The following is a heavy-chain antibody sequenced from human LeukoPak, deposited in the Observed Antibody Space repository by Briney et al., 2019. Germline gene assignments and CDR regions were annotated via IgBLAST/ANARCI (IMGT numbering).Heavy chain of an antibody. J-gene: IGHJ4*02. CDR1: GFTASSNS. D-gene: IGHD3-9*01. V-gene: IGHV3-53*01. CDR2: IRADGPT. Sequence: PGGSLRLSCAVSGFTASSNSVSWVRKAPGKGLDWVSIIRADGPTYHGDSVEGRFTISRDNSKNPLYLQLNSLRDDDTAVYYCASHSNALTSYCFDYWGQGALVTVSS. CDR3: ASHSNALTSYCFDY.